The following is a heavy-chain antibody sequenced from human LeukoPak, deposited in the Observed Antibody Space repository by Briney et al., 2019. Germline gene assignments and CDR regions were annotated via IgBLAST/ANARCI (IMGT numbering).Heavy chain of an antibody. CDR2: VSGSGGST. D-gene: IGHD4-17*01. V-gene: IGHV3-23*01. CDR1: GFTFSNYA. CDR3: ARGRLGYGIDY. Sequence: PGGSLRLSCAASGFTFSNYAMHWVRQAPGKGLEYVSGVSGSGGSTYYADSVKGRFTISRDNSKNTLHLQMNSLRAEDTAIYYCARGRLGYGIDYWGQGTLVTVSS. J-gene: IGHJ4*02.